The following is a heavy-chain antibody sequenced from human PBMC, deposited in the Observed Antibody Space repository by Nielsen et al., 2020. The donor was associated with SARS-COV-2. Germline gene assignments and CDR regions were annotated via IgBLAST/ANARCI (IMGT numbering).Heavy chain of an antibody. J-gene: IGHJ4*02. CDR3: ASGALYFDY. D-gene: IGHD4/OR15-4a*01. CDR2: IKQDGSEK. Sequence: LSLTCAASGFTFSSYWMSWVRQAPGKGLEWVANIKQDGSEKYYVDSVKGRFTISRDNAKNSLYLQMNSLRAEDTAVYYCASGALYFDYWGQGTLVTVSS. CDR1: GFTFSSYW. V-gene: IGHV3-7*01.